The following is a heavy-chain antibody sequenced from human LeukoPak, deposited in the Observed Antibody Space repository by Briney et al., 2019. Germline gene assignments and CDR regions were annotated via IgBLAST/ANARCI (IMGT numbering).Heavy chain of an antibody. CDR2: IYYSGST. V-gene: IGHV4-59*01. CDR3: AREPVYYGLDV. CDR1: GGSISSYY. J-gene: IGHJ6*02. Sequence: PSETLSLTCTVSGGSISSYYWSWIRQPPGKGLEWIGYIYYSGSTNYNPSLKSRVTLSVDTSKNQFSLKLSSVTAADTAVYYCAREPVYYGLDVWGQGTPVTVSS.